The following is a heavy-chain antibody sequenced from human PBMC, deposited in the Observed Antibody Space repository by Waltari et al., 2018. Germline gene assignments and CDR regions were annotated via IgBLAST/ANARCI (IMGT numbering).Heavy chain of an antibody. V-gene: IGHV3-15*01. CDR3: TTDWDYYYYGMDV. J-gene: IGHJ6*02. CDR1: GFTFSNAW. D-gene: IGHD3-16*01. CDR2: IKSKTDGGTT. Sequence: EVQLVASGGGLVKPGGSLRLSCAASGFTFSNAWLSWVSQAPGKGLEWVGRIKSKTDGGTTDYAAPVKGRFTISRDDSKNTLYLQMHSLKSEDTAVYYCTTDWDYYYYGMDVWGQGTTVTVSS.